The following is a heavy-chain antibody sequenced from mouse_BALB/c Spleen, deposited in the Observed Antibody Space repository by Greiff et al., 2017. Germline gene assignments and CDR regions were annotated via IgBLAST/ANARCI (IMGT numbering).Heavy chain of an antibody. CDR1: GFNIKDTY. CDR2: IDPANGNT. J-gene: IGHJ1*01. CDR3: ATLITTVVDWYFDV. D-gene: IGHD1-1*01. Sequence: VQLQQSGAELVKPGASVKLSCTASGFNIKDTYMHWVKQRPEQGLEWIGRIDPANGNTKYDPKFQGKATITADTSSNTAYLQLSSLTSEDTAVYYCATLITTVVDWYFDVWGAGTTVTVTS. V-gene: IGHV14-3*02.